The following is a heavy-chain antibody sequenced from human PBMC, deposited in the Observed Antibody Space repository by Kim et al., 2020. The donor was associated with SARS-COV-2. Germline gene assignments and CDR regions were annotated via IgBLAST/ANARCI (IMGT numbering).Heavy chain of an antibody. Sequence: GGSLRLSCAASGFTFSSYAMHWVRQAPGKGLEWVAVISYDGSNKYYADSVKGRFTISRDNSKNTLYLQMNSLRAEDTAVYYCARDPVYDYGDCPLVYYF. CDR1: GFTFSSYA. V-gene: IGHV3-30*04. J-gene: IGHJ4*01. CDR3: ARDPVYDYGDCPLVYYF. CDR2: ISYDGSNK. D-gene: IGHD4-17*01.